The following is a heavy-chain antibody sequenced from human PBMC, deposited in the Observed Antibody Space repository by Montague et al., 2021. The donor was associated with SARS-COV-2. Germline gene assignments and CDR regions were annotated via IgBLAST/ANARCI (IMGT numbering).Heavy chain of an antibody. J-gene: IGHJ4*02. CDR1: SGSVISSGYY. V-gene: IGHV4-39*02. Sequence: SETLSLTCSVSSGSVISSGYYWGWIRQPPGKELEWFGNIYYSGTTXYXXXXQXRVTISVDTSKNHLSLRLSSVTAADTAVYFCASGMIRGVTTAFDYWGQGRKVTVSS. CDR2: IYYSGTT. D-gene: IGHD3-10*01. CDR3: ASGMIRGVTTAFDY.